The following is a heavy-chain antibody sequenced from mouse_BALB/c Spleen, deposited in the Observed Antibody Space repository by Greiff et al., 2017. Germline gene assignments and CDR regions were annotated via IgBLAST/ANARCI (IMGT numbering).Heavy chain of an antibody. D-gene: IGHD2-14*01. CDR2: IYPSDSYT. CDR3: TSYRYDDGIDY. Sequence: QVQLQQPGAELVRPGASVKLSCKASGYTFTSYWINWVKQRPGQGLEWIGNIYPSDSYTNYNQKFKDKATLTVDKSSSTAYMQLSSPTSEDSAVYYCTSYRYDDGIDYWGQGTTLTVSS. CDR1: GYTFTSYW. V-gene: IGHV1-69*02. J-gene: IGHJ2*01.